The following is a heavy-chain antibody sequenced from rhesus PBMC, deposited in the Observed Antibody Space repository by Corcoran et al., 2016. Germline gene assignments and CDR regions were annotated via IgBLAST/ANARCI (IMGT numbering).Heavy chain of an antibody. CDR1: GASISSSW. V-gene: IGHV4-80*01. CDR3: VGRNRW. Sequence: QVQLQESGPGLVQPSETLSLPSAASGASISSSWWSWILPAPGKGLEWIGEINGPSGSTYYNPSLNSRVTLSKATSRNHFSLKMNSVTAADTALYYCVGRNRWWGQGVLVTVSS. D-gene: IGHD6-37*01. CDR2: INGPSGST. J-gene: IGHJ4*01.